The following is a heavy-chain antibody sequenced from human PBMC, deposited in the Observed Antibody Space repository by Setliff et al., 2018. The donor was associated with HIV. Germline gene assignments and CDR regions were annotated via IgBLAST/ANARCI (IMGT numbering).Heavy chain of an antibody. CDR3: AVWIREVIS. CDR2: IYHSGST. J-gene: IGHJ5*02. V-gene: IGHV4-61*05. CDR1: GDSISSGNYY. Sequence: PSETLSLTCSVSGDSISSGNYYWGWIRQPPGKGLEWIGYIYHSGSTNYNPSLKSRVTISIATSKNQFSLKLGSVTAADTAVYYCAVWIREVISWGRGTLVTVSS. D-gene: IGHD3-10*01.